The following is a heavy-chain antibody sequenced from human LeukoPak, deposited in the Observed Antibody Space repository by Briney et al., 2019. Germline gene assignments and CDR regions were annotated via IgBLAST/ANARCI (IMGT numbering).Heavy chain of an antibody. CDR3: TTGGGNSRGPDY. D-gene: IGHD2/OR15-2a*01. V-gene: IGHV3-23*01. J-gene: IGHJ4*02. CDR2: ISGSGGST. CDR1: GFTFSSYA. Sequence: PGGSLRLSCAASGFTFSSYAMSWVRQAPGKGLEWVSAISGSGGSTYYADSVKGRFTISRDNSKNTLYLQMNSLKTEDTAVYYCTTGGGNSRGPDYWGQGTLVTVSS.